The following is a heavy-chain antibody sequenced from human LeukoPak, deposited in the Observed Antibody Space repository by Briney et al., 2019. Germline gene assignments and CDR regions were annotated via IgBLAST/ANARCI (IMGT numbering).Heavy chain of an antibody. CDR1: GGSISSGNYY. J-gene: IGHJ3*02. Sequence: SETLSLTCTVSGGSISSGNYYWTWIRQTAAKGLEWIGRIHTSGSTNYNPSLESRVAISIDMSKNQFSLNWNSVTAADTGVYYCVRDRAGDSFDIWGQGTKVTVSS. CDR3: VRDRAGDSFDI. CDR2: IHTSGST. V-gene: IGHV4-61*02. D-gene: IGHD7-27*01.